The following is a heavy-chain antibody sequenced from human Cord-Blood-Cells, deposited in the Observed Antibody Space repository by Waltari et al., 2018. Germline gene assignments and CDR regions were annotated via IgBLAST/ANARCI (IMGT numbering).Heavy chain of an antibody. CDR1: GFTFSSYA. V-gene: IGHV3-23*01. CDR3: ANAVGATTDYYYYGMDV. CDR2: ISGCGGST. J-gene: IGHJ6*02. D-gene: IGHD1-26*01. Sequence: EVQLLESGGGLVQPGGSLRLSCAASGFTFSSYAMSWVRQAPGKGLEWVSAISGCGGSTYYADSVKGRFTISRDNSKNTLYLQMNSLRAEDTAVYYCANAVGATTDYYYYGMDVWGQGTTVTVSS.